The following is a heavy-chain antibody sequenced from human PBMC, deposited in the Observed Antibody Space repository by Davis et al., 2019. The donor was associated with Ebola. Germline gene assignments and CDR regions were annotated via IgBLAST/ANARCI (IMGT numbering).Heavy chain of an antibody. Sequence: GESLKIPCAASGFTFSSYSMNWVRQAPGKGLEWVSSISSSSSYIYYADSVKGRFTISRDNAKNSLYLQMNSLRGEDTAVYYCAIGRGIFDYWGQGTLVTVSS. CDR2: ISSSSSYI. J-gene: IGHJ4*02. CDR1: GFTFSSYS. CDR3: AIGRGIFDY. V-gene: IGHV3-21*01. D-gene: IGHD3-16*01.